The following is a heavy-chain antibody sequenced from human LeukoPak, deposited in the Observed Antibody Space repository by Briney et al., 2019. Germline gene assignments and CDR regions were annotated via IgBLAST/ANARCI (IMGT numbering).Heavy chain of an antibody. CDR2: IGFTGGTT. Sequence: PGGSLRLSCAASGFTFSHYSMSWVRQAPGKGLEWISYIGFTGGTTYYADSVQGRFTISRDDVKNSLYLQMNNLRVDDTAVYYCARVGDYYDSSGDWGQGTMVTVSS. D-gene: IGHD3-22*01. CDR3: ARVGDYYDSSGD. CDR1: GFTFSHYS. V-gene: IGHV3-48*01. J-gene: IGHJ3*01.